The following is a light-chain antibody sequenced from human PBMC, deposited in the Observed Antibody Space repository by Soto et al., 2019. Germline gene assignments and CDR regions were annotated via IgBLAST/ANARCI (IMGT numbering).Light chain of an antibody. V-gene: IGKV3-20*01. CDR2: VAS. J-gene: IGKJ2*01. CDR1: QSVSSSY. Sequence: EMVLTQSPGTLSLSPGERATLSCRASQSVSSSYLAWYQQKPGQAPRLLIYVASSRATGIPDRFSGSGSGTDFTLTISRLEPEDFAVYYCQQYGSSPPYNFGQGAKLESK. CDR3: QQYGSSPPYN.